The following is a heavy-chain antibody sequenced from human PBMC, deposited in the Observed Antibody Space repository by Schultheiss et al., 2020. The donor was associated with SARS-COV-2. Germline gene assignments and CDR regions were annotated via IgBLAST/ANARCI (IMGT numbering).Heavy chain of an antibody. CDR1: GGSISSYY. V-gene: IGHV4-4*09. CDR3: ARGSSKSASGA. D-gene: IGHD5/OR15-5a*01. CDR2: MYPGGST. J-gene: IGHJ5*02. Sequence: SETLSLTCTVSGGSISSYYWSWIRQPQGKGLEWIGYMYPGGSTYYNPSLQSRITISVDTSKNQLSLKLSSVTAADTAVYYCARGSSKSASGAWGQGTLVTVSS.